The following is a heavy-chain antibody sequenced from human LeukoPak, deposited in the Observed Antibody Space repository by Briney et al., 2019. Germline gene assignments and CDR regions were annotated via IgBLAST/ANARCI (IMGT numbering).Heavy chain of an antibody. Sequence: GGSLRLSCAASGFTFSSYWMSWVRQAPGKGLEWVANIKQDGSEKYYVDSVKGRFTISRDNAKNSLYLQMNSLRAEDTAVYYCARDVAQFYHYYGMDVWGQGTTVTVSS. CDR3: ARDVAQFYHYYGMDV. J-gene: IGHJ6*02. D-gene: IGHD5-24*01. V-gene: IGHV3-7*03. CDR2: IKQDGSEK. CDR1: GFTFSSYW.